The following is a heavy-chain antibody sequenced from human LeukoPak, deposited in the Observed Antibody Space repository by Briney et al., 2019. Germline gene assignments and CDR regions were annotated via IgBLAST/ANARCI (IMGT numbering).Heavy chain of an antibody. CDR3: ARETVAGTFDY. D-gene: IGHD6-19*01. Sequence: PGGSLRLSCAASGFTFSSYAMSWLRQAPGKGLEWVSTISGSGGRTYYADSVKGRFTISRDNSKNTLYLQMNSLRAEDTAVYYCARETVAGTFDYWSQGTLVTVSS. V-gene: IGHV3-23*01. J-gene: IGHJ4*02. CDR2: ISGSGGRT. CDR1: GFTFSSYA.